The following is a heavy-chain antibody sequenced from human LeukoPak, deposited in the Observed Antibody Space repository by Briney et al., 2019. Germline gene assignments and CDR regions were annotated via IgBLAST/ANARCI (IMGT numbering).Heavy chain of an antibody. CDR3: ARESLDHYYYYYYGMDV. CDR1: GYTFTGYY. Sequence: ASVKVSCKASGYTFTGYYMHWVRQAPGQGLEWMGWINPNSGGTNYAQKFQGRVTMTRDTSTSTAYMELSRLRSDDTAVYYCARESLDHYYYYYYGMDVWGQGTTVTVSS. J-gene: IGHJ6*02. CDR2: INPNSGGT. V-gene: IGHV1-2*02.